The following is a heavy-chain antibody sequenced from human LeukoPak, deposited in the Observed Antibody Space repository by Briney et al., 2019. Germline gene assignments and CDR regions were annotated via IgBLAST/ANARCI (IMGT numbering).Heavy chain of an antibody. CDR1: GFTFSAYA. Sequence: PGGSLRLSCAASGFTFSAYAMSWVRQAPGKGLEWVSTISDSGGSTYYAYSVKGRFTISRDNSKNTLYLQMNSLRAEDTAVYYCAKRIDYGSSTFDYWGQGTLVTVSS. V-gene: IGHV3-23*01. CDR2: ISDSGGST. CDR3: AKRIDYGSSTFDY. J-gene: IGHJ4*02. D-gene: IGHD4-23*01.